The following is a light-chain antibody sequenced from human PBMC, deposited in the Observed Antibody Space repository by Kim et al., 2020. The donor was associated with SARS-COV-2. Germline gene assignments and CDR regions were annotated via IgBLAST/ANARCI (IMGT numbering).Light chain of an antibody. CDR1: QSISSN. J-gene: IGKJ4*01. V-gene: IGKV3-15*01. CDR3: QQYNDWPPLT. Sequence: SPGEGAALSCRASQSISSNLAWYQQKPGQAPRLLINGASTRATGIPARFSGGGSGTEFTLTISSLQSEDFAVYYCQQYNDWPPLTFGGGTKVDIK. CDR2: GAS.